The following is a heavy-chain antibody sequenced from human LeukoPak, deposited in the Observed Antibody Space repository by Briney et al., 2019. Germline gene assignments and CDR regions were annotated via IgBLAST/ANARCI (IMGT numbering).Heavy chain of an antibody. CDR3: ASSHLSVALFDY. V-gene: IGHV4-59*01. J-gene: IGHJ4*02. Sequence: SETLSLTCTVSGGSISSYYWSWIRQPPGKGLEWIGYIYYSGSTNYNPSLKSRVTISVDTSKNQFSLKLSSGTAADTAVYYCASSHLSVALFDYWGQGTLVTVSS. CDR1: GGSISSYY. CDR2: IYYSGST. D-gene: IGHD2-15*01.